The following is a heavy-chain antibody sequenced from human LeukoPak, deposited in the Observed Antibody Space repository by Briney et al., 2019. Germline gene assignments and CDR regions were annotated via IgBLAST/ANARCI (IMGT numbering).Heavy chain of an antibody. CDR3: AKDRGVDTIFGVVINWFDP. CDR1: GFTFSSYW. D-gene: IGHD3-3*01. J-gene: IGHJ5*02. CDR2: ISGSGGST. V-gene: IGHV3-23*01. Sequence: GGSLRLSCAASGFTFSSYWMSWVRQAPGKGLEWVSAISGSGGSTYYADSVKGRFTISRDNSKNTLYLQMNSLRAEDTAVYYCAKDRGVDTIFGVVINWFDPWGQGTLVTVSS.